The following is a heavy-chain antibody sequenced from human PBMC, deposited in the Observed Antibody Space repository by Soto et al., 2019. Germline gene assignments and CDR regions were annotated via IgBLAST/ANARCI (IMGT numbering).Heavy chain of an antibody. CDR3: ARGLGGIQH. CDR1: GGSFSGYY. CDR2: LYDSGSI. J-gene: IGHJ1*01. Sequence: SETLSLTCAVYGGSFSGYYCSWIRQPPGKGLEWIGELYDSGSINYNASLKSRVSISVDTSKNQFSLKLSSVTAADTAVYYCARGLGGIQHWGQGTLVTVSS. V-gene: IGHV4-34*01.